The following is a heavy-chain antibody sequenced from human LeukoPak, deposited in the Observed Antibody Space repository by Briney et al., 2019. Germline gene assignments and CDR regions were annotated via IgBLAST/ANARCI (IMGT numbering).Heavy chain of an antibody. Sequence: PSETLSLTCAVYGGSFSGYYWSWIRQPPGKGLEWIGEINHSGSTNYNPSLKSRVTISVDTSKNQFSLKLSSVTAADTAVYYCARVPGWLAKKNWFDPWGQGTLVTVSS. CDR3: ARVPGWLAKKNWFDP. D-gene: IGHD6-19*01. V-gene: IGHV4-34*01. CDR1: GGSFSGYY. CDR2: INHSGST. J-gene: IGHJ5*02.